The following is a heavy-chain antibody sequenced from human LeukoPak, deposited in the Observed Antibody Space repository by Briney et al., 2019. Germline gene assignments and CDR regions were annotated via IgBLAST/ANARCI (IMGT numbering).Heavy chain of an antibody. CDR3: ARRVQQLLSAGWFDP. CDR2: INPNNGDT. Sequence: ASVKVSCKASGYPFRGDNMHWVRQAPGQGFEWIVCINPNNGDTVYAQKFQGRVTMAWDTSISTVYMELKRLISDDTAMYYCARRVQQLLSAGWFDPWGQGTLVTVSS. V-gene: IGHV1-2*02. J-gene: IGHJ5*02. D-gene: IGHD6-13*01. CDR1: GYPFRGDN.